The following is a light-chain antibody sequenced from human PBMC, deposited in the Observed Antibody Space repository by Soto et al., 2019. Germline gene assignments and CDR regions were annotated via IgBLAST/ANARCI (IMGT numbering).Light chain of an antibody. CDR3: SSYTSNSTLEV. CDR1: SSDVGGYNY. Sequence: QSVLTQPASVSGSPGQSITISCTGISSDVGGYNYVSWYQQHPGKAPKLMIYDVSYRPSGVSNRFSGSKSGNTASLTISGLQAEDEADYYCSSYTSNSTLEVFGGGTKLTVL. V-gene: IGLV2-14*01. CDR2: DVS. J-gene: IGLJ2*01.